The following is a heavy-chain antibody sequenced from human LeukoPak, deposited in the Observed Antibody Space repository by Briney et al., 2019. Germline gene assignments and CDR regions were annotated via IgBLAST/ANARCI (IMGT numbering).Heavy chain of an antibody. Sequence: GGSLRLSCTASGFTFGDYAMSWVRQAPGKGLEWVSSISSSSSYIYYADSVKGRFTISRDNAKNSLYLQMNSLRAEDTAEYYCARDGYNTFDYWGQGTLVTVSS. CDR2: ISSSSSYI. CDR1: GFTFGDYA. D-gene: IGHD5-24*01. CDR3: ARDGYNTFDY. J-gene: IGHJ4*02. V-gene: IGHV3-21*01.